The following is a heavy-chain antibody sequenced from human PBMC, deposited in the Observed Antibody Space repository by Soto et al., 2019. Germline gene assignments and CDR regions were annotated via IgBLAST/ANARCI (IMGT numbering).Heavy chain of an antibody. CDR2: INAGNGNT. Sequence: QVQLVQSGAEVKKPGASVKVSCKASGYTFTSYAMHWVRQAPGQRLEWMGWINAGNGNTKYSQKFQCRVTITRDTSASTAYMELSSLRSEDTAVYYCARERRISSSGRYYYYGMDVWGQGTTVTVSS. J-gene: IGHJ6*02. CDR3: ARERRISSSGRYYYYGMDV. D-gene: IGHD6-6*01. CDR1: GYTFTSYA. V-gene: IGHV1-3*01.